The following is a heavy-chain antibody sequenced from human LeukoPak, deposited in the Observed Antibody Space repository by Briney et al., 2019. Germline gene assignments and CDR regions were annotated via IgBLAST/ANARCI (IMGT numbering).Heavy chain of an antibody. CDR3: ATSTPSMIAVVITMPPAFDI. CDR2: IKPSDTST. CDR1: GYTFTGYY. V-gene: IGHV1-46*01. Sequence: ASVKVSCKASGYTFTGYYMHWVRQAPGQGLEWMGIIKPSDTSTSYAQKFQGRVTMTRDMSPSTVYMELSSLRSEDTAVYYCATSTPSMIAVVITMPPAFDIWGQGTMVTVSS. J-gene: IGHJ3*02. D-gene: IGHD3-22*01.